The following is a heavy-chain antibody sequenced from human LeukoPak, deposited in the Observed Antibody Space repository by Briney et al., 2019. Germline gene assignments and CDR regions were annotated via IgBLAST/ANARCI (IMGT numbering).Heavy chain of an antibody. CDR3: ARLFPIYYGSGTNPLKNFDY. Sequence: GSLRLSCAASGFTFSSYSMNWVRQPPGKGLEWIGEINHSGSTNYNPSLKSRVTISVDTSKNQFSLKLSSVTAADTAVYYCARLFPIYYGSGTNPLKNFDYWGQGTWSPSPQ. V-gene: IGHV4-34*01. J-gene: IGHJ4*02. CDR1: GFTFSSYS. D-gene: IGHD3-10*01. CDR2: INHSGST.